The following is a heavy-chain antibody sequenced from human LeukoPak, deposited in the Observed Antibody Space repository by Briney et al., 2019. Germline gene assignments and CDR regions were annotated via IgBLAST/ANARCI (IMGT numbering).Heavy chain of an antibody. CDR2: ISGSGGST. V-gene: IGHV3-23*01. CDR1: GFTVSSNY. Sequence: GGSLRLSCAASGFTVSSNYMSWVRQAPGKGLEWVSGISGSGGSTYYADSVKGRFTISRDNSKNTLYLQMNSLRAEDTAVYYCAKDNSVITFGGVIVNWGQGTLVTVSS. CDR3: AKDNSVITFGGVIVN. J-gene: IGHJ4*02. D-gene: IGHD3-16*02.